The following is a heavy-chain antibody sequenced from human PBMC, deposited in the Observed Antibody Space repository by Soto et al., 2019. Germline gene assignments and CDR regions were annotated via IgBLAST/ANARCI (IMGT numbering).Heavy chain of an antibody. CDR1: GVSISSYY. J-gene: IGHJ4*02. V-gene: IGHV4-59*08. Sequence: QVQLQESGPGLVKPSETLSLTCTVSGVSISSYYWSWIRQTPGKGMEWIGYIYYSGSTNYNPSLKSRVTTSVDKTKNQFSLKLSSVSAAYPAVYYCARRYRRSFDYWGQGTLVTVS. CDR3: ARRYRRSFDY. CDR2: IYYSGST. D-gene: IGHD6-13*01.